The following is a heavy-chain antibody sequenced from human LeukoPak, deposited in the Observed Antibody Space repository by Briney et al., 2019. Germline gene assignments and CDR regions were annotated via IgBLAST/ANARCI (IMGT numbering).Heavy chain of an antibody. CDR2: IYYSGST. J-gene: IGHJ4*02. V-gene: IGHV4-39*01. CDR3: GRHTVSTCGVDY. Sequence: SETLSLTCTVSGGSISSSSYYWGWIRQPPGKGLEWIGSIYYSGSTYYNPSLKSRVTISVDTAKNQFSLKLSSVTAAETAVYYWGRHTVSTCGVDYWGQGTLVTVSS. CDR1: GGSISSSSYY. D-gene: IGHD4-17*01.